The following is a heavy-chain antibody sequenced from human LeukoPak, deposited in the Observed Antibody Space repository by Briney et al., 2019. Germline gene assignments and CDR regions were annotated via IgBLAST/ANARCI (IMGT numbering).Heavy chain of an antibody. V-gene: IGHV3-23*01. D-gene: IGHD5-12*01. J-gene: IGHJ5*02. CDR3: AKVVYSGYGSPASWFGP. Sequence: GGSLRLSCAASGFTFSSYAMSWVRQAPXXXLEWVSAISGSGGSTYYADSVKGRFTISRDNSKNTLYLQMNSLRAEDTAVYYCAKVVYSGYGSPASWFGPWGQGTLVTVSS. CDR1: GFTFSSYA. CDR2: ISGSGGST.